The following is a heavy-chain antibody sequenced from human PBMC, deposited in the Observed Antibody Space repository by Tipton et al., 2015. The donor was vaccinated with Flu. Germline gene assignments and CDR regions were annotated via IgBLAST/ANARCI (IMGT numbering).Heavy chain of an antibody. D-gene: IGHD6-13*01. CDR2: ISWNSGSI. Sequence: SLRLSCAASGFTVSSNYMSWVRQAPGKGLEWVSGISWNSGSIGYADSVKGRFTISRDNAKNSLYLQLNSLRAEDTALYYCAKGKLVYGMDVWGQGP. CDR3: AKGKLVYGMDV. CDR1: GFTVSSNY. V-gene: IGHV3-9*01. J-gene: IGHJ6*02.